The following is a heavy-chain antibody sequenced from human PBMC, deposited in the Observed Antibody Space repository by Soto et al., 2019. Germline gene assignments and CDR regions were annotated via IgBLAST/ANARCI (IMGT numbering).Heavy chain of an antibody. D-gene: IGHD3-10*01. CDR3: ATEPTGMVRGVSTFDP. V-gene: IGHV1-24*01. CDR1: GYTLTELS. Sequence: ASVKVSCKVSGYTLTELSMHWVRQAPGKGLEWMGGFDPEDGETIYAQKFQGRVTMTEDTSTDTAYMELSSLRSEDTAVYYCATEPTGMVRGVSTFDPWGQGTLVTVSS. J-gene: IGHJ5*02. CDR2: FDPEDGET.